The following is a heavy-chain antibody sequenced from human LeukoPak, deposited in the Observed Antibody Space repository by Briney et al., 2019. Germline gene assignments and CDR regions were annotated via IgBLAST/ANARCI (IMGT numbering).Heavy chain of an antibody. CDR1: GFTFSSYA. Sequence: GGSLRLSCAASGFTFSSYAMSWVRQAPGKGLEWVSAISGSGGSTYYADSVKGGFTISRDNSKNTLYLKMNSLRAEDTAVYYCAKDCSHVLLWFGEFFGGMDVWGQGTTVTVSS. J-gene: IGHJ6*02. CDR2: ISGSGGST. CDR3: AKDCSHVLLWFGEFFGGMDV. D-gene: IGHD3-10*01. V-gene: IGHV3-23*01.